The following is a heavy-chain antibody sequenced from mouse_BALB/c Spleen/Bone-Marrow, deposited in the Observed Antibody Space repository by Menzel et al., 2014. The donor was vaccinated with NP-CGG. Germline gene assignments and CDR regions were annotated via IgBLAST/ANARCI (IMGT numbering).Heavy chain of an antibody. CDR1: GYSFTGYT. V-gene: IGHV1-18*01. CDR2: INPYNGGT. J-gene: IGHJ3*01. D-gene: IGHD1-1*01. Sequence: VQLQQPGPELVKPGASMKISCKASGYSFTGYTMNWVKQSHGKNLEWIGLINPYNGGTSYNQKFKGKATLTVDKSSSTAYMELLSLTSEDSAVNYCARDYYGSSYGFAYWGQGTLVTVSA. CDR3: ARDYYGSSYGFAY.